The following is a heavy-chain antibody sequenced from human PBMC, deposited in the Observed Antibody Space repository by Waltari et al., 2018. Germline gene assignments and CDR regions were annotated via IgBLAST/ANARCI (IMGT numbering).Heavy chain of an antibody. CDR2: IRYDGSNK. V-gene: IGHV3-30*02. J-gene: IGHJ4*02. CDR1: GFTFSSSG. Sequence: QVQLVESGGGVVQPGGSLRLSCAASGFTFSSSGMHWVRQAPGKGLEWVAFIRYDGSNKYYADSVKGRFTISRDNSKNTLYLQMNSLRAEDTAVYYCATMTTVTLDYWGQGTLVTVSS. D-gene: IGHD4-17*01. CDR3: ATMTTVTLDY.